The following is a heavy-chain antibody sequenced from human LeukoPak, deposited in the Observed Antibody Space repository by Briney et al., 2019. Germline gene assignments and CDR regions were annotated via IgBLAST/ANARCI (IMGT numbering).Heavy chain of an antibody. D-gene: IGHD4-23*01. CDR2: IFYSGST. J-gene: IGHJ4*02. Sequence: SETLSLTCTVSGGSISTSNYYWGWIRQPPGKGLEWIGNIFYSGSTYYSPSLRSRVTISLDTSRNQFSLKLNSVTAADTAVYYCANLLRWEPYWGQGTLVTVSS. V-gene: IGHV4-39*07. CDR3: ANLLRWEPY. CDR1: GGSISTSNYY.